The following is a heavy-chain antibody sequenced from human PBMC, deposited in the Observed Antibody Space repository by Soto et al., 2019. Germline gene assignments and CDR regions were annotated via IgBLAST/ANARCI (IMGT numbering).Heavy chain of an antibody. CDR3: ARPARIGSHLWRPVDY. V-gene: IGHV1-8*01. J-gene: IGHJ4*02. D-gene: IGHD3-10*01. CDR1: GYTVASYD. Sequence: QVQLVQSGAEVKWPGASVVVSCKASGYTVASYDITWVRQATGQGLEWMGWVNPNSGNTDYAQTFQGRVPMTRDFFTGTVYMELTSLTSEDTAVYYCARPARIGSHLWRPVDYWGQGTLVTVSS. CDR2: VNPNSGNT.